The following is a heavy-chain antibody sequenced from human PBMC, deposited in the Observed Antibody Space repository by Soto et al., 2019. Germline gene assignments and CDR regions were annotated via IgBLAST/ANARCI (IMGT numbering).Heavy chain of an antibody. J-gene: IGHJ6*04. CDR2: IQSGGPT. V-gene: IGHV3-66*01. Sequence: EVQLVESGGGLVQPGGSLRLSCAASGFTVSSKYMRWVRQAPGKGLEWVSLIQSGGPTYYADSVKGRFTISRDTTENKVHLQMASLSAVDRAVADCARDYVRGDDGRCDGVHLDFWGKGTTVTVSS. CDR1: GFTVSSKY. CDR3: ARDYVRGDDGRCDGVHLDF. D-gene: IGHD2-21*01.